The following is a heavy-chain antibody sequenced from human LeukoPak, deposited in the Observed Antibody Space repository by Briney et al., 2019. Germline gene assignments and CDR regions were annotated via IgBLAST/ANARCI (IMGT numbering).Heavy chain of an antibody. CDR1: GYTFTSYD. D-gene: IGHD3-3*01. CDR3: ARVIRFLEWLFLDI. J-gene: IGHJ3*02. V-gene: IGHV1-8*03. Sequence: ASVKVSCKASGYTFTSYDINWVRQATGQGLEWMGWMNPNSGNTGYAQKFQGRVTITRNTSISTAYMEPSSLRSEDTAVYYCARVIRFLEWLFLDIWGQGTMVTVSS. CDR2: MNPNSGNT.